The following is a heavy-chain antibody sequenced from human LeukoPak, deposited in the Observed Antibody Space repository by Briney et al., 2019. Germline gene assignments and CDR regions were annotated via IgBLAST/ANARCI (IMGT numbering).Heavy chain of an antibody. D-gene: IGHD1-26*01. J-gene: IGHJ4*02. CDR1: GFTFSNYA. Sequence: PGGSLTLSCAASGFTFSNYAMSWVRQAPGKGLEWVSTISGSGGSTYYADSVKGRFTISRDNLKNTLYLQMNSLRAEDTAVYYCAKDLGLATFDYWGQGTLVTVSS. CDR2: ISGSGGST. CDR3: AKDLGLATFDY. V-gene: IGHV3-23*01.